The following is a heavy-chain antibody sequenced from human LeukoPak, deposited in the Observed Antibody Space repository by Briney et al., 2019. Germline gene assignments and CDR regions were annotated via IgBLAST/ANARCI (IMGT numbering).Heavy chain of an antibody. V-gene: IGHV1-69*04. CDR3: ARAYRGSGWYDFDY. Sequence: SVKVSCKASGGTFSSYAISWVRQAPGQGLEWMGRIIPILGIANYAQKFQGRVTITADKSTSTAYMELSSLRSEDTAVYYCARAYRGSGWYDFDYWGQGTLVTVSS. CDR1: GGTFSSYA. CDR2: IIPILGIA. D-gene: IGHD6-19*01. J-gene: IGHJ4*02.